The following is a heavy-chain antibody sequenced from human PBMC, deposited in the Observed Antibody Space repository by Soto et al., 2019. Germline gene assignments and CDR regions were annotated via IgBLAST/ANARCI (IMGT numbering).Heavy chain of an antibody. Sequence: QVQLQQWGAGLLKPSETLSLTCAVYGGSFSGYWSWIRQPPGKGLKWIGEINDSGITNYNPSLMIRVTISMDTPKNQFSLKLRSVTAADTAVYYCARGPPPNAYYKYGMDVWGQGTTVTVSS. V-gene: IGHV4-34*01. CDR3: ARGPPPNAYYKYGMDV. CDR1: GGSFSGY. J-gene: IGHJ6*02. CDR2: INDSGIT.